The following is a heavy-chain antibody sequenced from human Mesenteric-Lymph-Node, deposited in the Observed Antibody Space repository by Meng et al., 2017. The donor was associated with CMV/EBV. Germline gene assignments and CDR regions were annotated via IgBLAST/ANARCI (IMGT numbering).Heavy chain of an antibody. V-gene: IGHV3-49*04. Sequence: GESLKISCAASGFTFSSYAMSWVRQAPGKGLEWVGFIRIKAYGGTTEYAASVKGRFTISRDDSRSIAYLQMNNLKTEDTAVYYCSRAVTGAWDAFDIWGQGTMVTVSS. D-gene: IGHD6-19*01. CDR2: IRIKAYGGTT. J-gene: IGHJ3*02. CDR3: SRAVTGAWDAFDI. CDR1: GFTFSSYA.